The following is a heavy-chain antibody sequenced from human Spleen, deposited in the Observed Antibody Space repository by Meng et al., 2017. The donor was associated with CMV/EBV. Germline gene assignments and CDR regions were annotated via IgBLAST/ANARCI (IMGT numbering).Heavy chain of an antibody. CDR3: ARVAGSGRPLPWFDP. CDR1: VGSISSYY. J-gene: IGHJ5*02. CDR2: IYTSGST. V-gene: IGHV4-4*07. D-gene: IGHD3-10*01. Sequence: VPLQEPRPRLVKSSETLSLTCTVSVGSISSYYWSWIRQPAGKGLEWIGRIYTSGSTNYNPSLKSRVTMSVDTSKNQFSLKLSSVTAADTAVYYCARVAGSGRPLPWFDPWGQGTLVTVSS.